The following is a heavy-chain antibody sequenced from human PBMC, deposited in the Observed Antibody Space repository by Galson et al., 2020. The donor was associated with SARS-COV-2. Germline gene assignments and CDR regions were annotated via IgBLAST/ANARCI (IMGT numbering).Heavy chain of an antibody. CDR2: FDPEDGET. V-gene: IGHV1-24*01. CDR1: GYTLTELS. J-gene: IGHJ5*02. Sequence: ASVKVSCKVSGYTLTELSMHWVRQAPGKGLEWMGGFDPEDGETIYAQKFQGRVTMTEDTSTDTGYMELSSLRSEDTAVYYCATGPPYCSGGSCYWFDPWGQGTLVTVSS. D-gene: IGHD2-15*01. CDR3: ATGPPYCSGGSCYWFDP.